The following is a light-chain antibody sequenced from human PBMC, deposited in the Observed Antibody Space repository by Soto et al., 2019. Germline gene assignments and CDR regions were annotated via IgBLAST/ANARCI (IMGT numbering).Light chain of an antibody. CDR3: QSYDSSRSGRVV. CDR2: GNS. CDR1: SSNIGAGYD. J-gene: IGLJ2*01. V-gene: IGLV1-40*01. Sequence: QSVLTQPPSVSGAPGQRVTISCTGSSSNIGAGYDVHWYQQLPGTAPKLLIYGNSNRPSGVPDRFSGSKSGTSASLAITGLQAEDAADYYCQSYDSSRSGRVVFGGGTKVTVL.